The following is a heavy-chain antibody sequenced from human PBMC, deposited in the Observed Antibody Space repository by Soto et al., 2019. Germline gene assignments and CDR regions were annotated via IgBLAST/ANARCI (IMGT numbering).Heavy chain of an antibody. Sequence: EVRLVESGGGLVQPGGSLRLSCAASGFTFNSDWMTWVRQAPGKGLEWVANIRKDGSKTSYLDSVRGRFTISRDNAQSSLYLQMDSLRAEDTAVYYCARDGSPGTSSLYFDAFDIWGQGTMVTVSS. D-gene: IGHD6-13*01. CDR2: IRKDGSKT. V-gene: IGHV3-7*05. J-gene: IGHJ3*02. CDR1: GFTFNSDW. CDR3: ARDGSPGTSSLYFDAFDI.